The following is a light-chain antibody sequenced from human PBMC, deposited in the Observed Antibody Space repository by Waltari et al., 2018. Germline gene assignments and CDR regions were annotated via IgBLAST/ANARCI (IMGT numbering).Light chain of an antibody. J-gene: IGKJ2*01. Sequence: DIVMTLSPDSRAVSLAEGATINCRSGRTVFFSSNNKDFLSWYQQRPGQPPKLLIYWASTRESGVPDRFSGSGSGTNFTLTINGLQAEDVAVYYCQQFYITPQTFGQGTRVEIK. V-gene: IGKV4-1*01. CDR1: RTVFFSSNNKDF. CDR3: QQFYITPQT. CDR2: WAS.